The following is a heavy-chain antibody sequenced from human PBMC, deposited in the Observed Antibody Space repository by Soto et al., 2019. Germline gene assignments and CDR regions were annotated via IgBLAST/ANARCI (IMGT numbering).Heavy chain of an antibody. CDR2: IFHSGIS. D-gene: IGHD6-6*01. CDR3: ARRISARTYYFDY. J-gene: IGHJ4*02. Sequence: QLQLQESGSGLVKPSQTLSLTCAVSGGSITTVGYSWSWIRQPPRKGLEWIGYIFHSGISSSNPSLKGRVTMFVDGSKNRFSLRLSSVTAAHTAVYYCARRISARTYYFDYWGQGPLVTVSS. V-gene: IGHV4-30-2*01. CDR1: GGSITTVGYS.